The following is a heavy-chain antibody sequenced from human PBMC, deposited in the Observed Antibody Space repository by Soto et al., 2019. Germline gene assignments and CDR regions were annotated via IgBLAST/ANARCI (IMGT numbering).Heavy chain of an antibody. Sequence: QERLVQSGAEVRKPGSSVKVSCKVTGGTSTRYAINWVRQAPGQGLEWMGGIVPMFGTSKYAQKFQGRVTISADTSTSIAYMELRSLRSEDTAVYYCNRGSGYDFWSGYLWGQGTLVYVSS. CDR3: NRGSGYDFWSGYL. D-gene: IGHD3-3*01. CDR2: IVPMFGTS. CDR1: GGTSTRYA. V-gene: IGHV1-69*06. J-gene: IGHJ4*02.